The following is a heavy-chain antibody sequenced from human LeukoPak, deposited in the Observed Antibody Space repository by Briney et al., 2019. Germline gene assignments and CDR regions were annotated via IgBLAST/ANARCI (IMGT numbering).Heavy chain of an antibody. CDR2: INANTGDT. Sequence: ASVKVSCKTSGYTFTAFYIHWVRQAPGQGLEWMGWINANTGDTNSAQKFQGRVTMTRDTSISTVYVELSRLRSDDTAVYYCARWSLSDSKNFDYWGQGTLVTVSS. J-gene: IGHJ4*02. D-gene: IGHD2-21*02. V-gene: IGHV1-2*02. CDR3: ARWSLSDSKNFDY. CDR1: GYTFTAFY.